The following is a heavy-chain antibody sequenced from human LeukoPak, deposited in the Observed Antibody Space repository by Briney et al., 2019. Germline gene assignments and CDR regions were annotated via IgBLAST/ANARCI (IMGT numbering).Heavy chain of an antibody. CDR2: ISGSAYTT. CDR3: AKDGGRGWPIGTYYFDY. CDR1: GFTFDNYA. J-gene: IGHJ4*02. Sequence: GGSLRLSCAASGFTFDNYAMSWVRQAPGKGLEWVSAISGSAYTTYYADSVKGRFTISRDNSKNTLYLQMNSLRAEDTAVYYCAKDGGRGWPIGTYYFDYWGQGTPVTVSS. D-gene: IGHD6-19*01. V-gene: IGHV3-23*01.